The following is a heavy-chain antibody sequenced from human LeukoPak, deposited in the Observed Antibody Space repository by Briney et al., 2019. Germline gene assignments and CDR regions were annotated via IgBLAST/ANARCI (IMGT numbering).Heavy chain of an antibody. D-gene: IGHD6-6*01. Sequence: KASETLSLTCTVSGGSISSSSYYWGWIRQPPGKGLEWIGSIYYSGSTYYNPSLKSRVTISVDTSKNQFSLKLSSVTAADTAVYYCARDGSSASYYMDVWGKGTTVTVSS. CDR1: GGSISSSSYY. CDR3: ARDGSSASYYMDV. V-gene: IGHV4-39*07. J-gene: IGHJ6*03. CDR2: IYYSGST.